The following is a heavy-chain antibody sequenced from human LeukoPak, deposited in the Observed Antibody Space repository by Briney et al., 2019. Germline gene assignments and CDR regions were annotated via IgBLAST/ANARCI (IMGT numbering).Heavy chain of an antibody. CDR3: AKAGYSSSWYYFDY. J-gene: IGHJ4*02. D-gene: IGHD6-13*01. Sequence: GGSLRLSCAASGFTFSTYIMNWVRQTPGKGVEWVSSIGTSTSYIYYADSVKGRFTISRDNSKNTLYLQMNSLRAEDTAVYYCAKAGYSSSWYYFDYWGQGTLVTVSS. CDR1: GFTFSTYI. V-gene: IGHV3-21*04. CDR2: IGTSTSYI.